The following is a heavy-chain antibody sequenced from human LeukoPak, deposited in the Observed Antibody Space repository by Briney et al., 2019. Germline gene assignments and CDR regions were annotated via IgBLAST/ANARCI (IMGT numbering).Heavy chain of an antibody. CDR2: INPNSGGT. Sequence: ASVKVSCKASGYTFTGYYMHWVRQAPGQGLEWMGWINPNSGGTNYAQKFQGRVTMTRDTSISTAYMELSRLTSDDTAVYYCARAGSSSRWVNDYWGQGTLFTASS. J-gene: IGHJ4*02. D-gene: IGHD6-13*01. CDR3: ARAGSSSRWVNDY. V-gene: IGHV1-2*02. CDR1: GYTFTGYY.